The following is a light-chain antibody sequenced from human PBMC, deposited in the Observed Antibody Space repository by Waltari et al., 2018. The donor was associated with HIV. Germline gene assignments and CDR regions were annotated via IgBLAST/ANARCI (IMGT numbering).Light chain of an antibody. V-gene: IGKV2-30*01. J-gene: IGKJ2*01. CDR3: MQGSYWPRT. Sequence: AVVTQSPLSLSVTPGQPASNSCKSSQNLVYSDGNTYLHWYQQRPGQSPRRLIYKISKRDSGVPDRFSGSGSGTDFTLRISRVEAEDVAVYYCMQGSYWPRTFGQGTKLEI. CDR2: KIS. CDR1: QNLVYSDGNTY.